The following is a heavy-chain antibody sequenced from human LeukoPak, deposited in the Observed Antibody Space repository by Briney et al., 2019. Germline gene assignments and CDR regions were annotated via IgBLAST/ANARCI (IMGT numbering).Heavy chain of an antibody. V-gene: IGHV3-23*01. J-gene: IGHJ4*02. D-gene: IGHD3-22*01. Sequence: GGSLRLSCAASGFTFSSYAMSWVRQAPGKGLEWVSSISASGGSTYYAASVKGRFTISRDNSKNTLYLQMNSLRAEDTAVYYCAKKGETRYSSGYYYFDYWGQGTLVTVSS. CDR3: AKKGETRYSSGYYYFDY. CDR1: GFTFSSYA. CDR2: ISASGGST.